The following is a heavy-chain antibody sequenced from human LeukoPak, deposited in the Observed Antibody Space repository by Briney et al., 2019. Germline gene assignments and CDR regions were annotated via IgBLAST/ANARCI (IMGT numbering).Heavy chain of an antibody. CDR2: INPSGGST. Sequence: ASVKVSCKASGYTFTSYYMHWVPQAPGQELEWMGIINPSGGSTSYAQKFQGRVTMTRDMSTSTVYMELSSLRSEDTAVYYCARAPRYGDYGVAFDIWGQGTMVTVSS. CDR1: GYTFTSYY. V-gene: IGHV1-46*01. J-gene: IGHJ3*02. D-gene: IGHD4-17*01. CDR3: ARAPRYGDYGVAFDI.